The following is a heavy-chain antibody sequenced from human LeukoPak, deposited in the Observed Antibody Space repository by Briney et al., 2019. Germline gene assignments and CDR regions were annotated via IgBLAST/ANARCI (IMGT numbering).Heavy chain of an antibody. D-gene: IGHD2-2*01. CDR3: AIRYCSSTSCYGKDFDY. J-gene: IGHJ4*02. CDR2: FSGSGGST. V-gene: IGHV3-23*01. Sequence: GGSLRLSCAASGFTFNTYAMSWVRQAPGKGLEWVSSFSGSGGSTYYADSVKGRFTISRDNSKNTLYLQMNSLRAEDTAVYYCAIRYCSSTSCYGKDFDYWGQGTLVTVSS. CDR1: GFTFNTYA.